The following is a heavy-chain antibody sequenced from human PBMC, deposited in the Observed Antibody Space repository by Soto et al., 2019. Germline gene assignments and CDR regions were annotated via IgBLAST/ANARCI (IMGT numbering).Heavy chain of an antibody. V-gene: IGHV5-10-1*01. J-gene: IGHJ6*02. CDR3: ARLMYSSGWYGSMDV. D-gene: IGHD6-19*01. CDR1: GYSFTSYW. CDR2: IDPSDSYT. Sequence: LGESLKISCKGSGYSFTSYWISWVRQMPGKGLEWMGRIDPSDSYTNYSPSFQGHVTISADKSISTAYLQWSSLKASDTAMYYCARLMYSSGWYGSMDVWGQGTTVTVSS.